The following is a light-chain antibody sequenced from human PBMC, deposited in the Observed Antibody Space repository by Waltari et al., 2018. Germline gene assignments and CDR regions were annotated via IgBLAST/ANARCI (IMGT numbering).Light chain of an antibody. V-gene: IGKV1-39*01. Sequence: DIQMIQSPSSLTASMAEGDTITFRSSANVNNNLNWYQQKQGRAPKLLVYDASTLVGGVPSRFSGTGSGTDYTLTIGSLKSEDVAAYYCQHCSDTPLTFGQGTKV. J-gene: IGKJ1*01. CDR1: ANVNNN. CDR2: DAS. CDR3: QHCSDTPLT.